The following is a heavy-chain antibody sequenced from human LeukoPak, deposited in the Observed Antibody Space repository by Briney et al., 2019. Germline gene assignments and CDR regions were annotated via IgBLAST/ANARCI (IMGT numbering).Heavy chain of an antibody. J-gene: IGHJ4*02. D-gene: IGHD3-22*01. CDR2: IYYSGST. V-gene: IGHV4-61*05. CDR3: AGGYYYDSSGSFDY. Sequence: SETLSLTRTVSGGSISSSSYYWGWIRQPPGKGLEWIGYIYYSGSTNYNPSLKSRVTISVDTSKNQFSLKLSSVTAADTAVYYCAGGYYYDSSGSFDYWGQGTLVTVSS. CDR1: GGSISSSSYY.